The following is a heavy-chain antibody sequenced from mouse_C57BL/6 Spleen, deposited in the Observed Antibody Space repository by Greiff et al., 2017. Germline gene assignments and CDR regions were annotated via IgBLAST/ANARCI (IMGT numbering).Heavy chain of an antibody. V-gene: IGHV1-31*01. J-gene: IGHJ4*01. D-gene: IGHD1-1*01. CDR1: GYSFTGYY. CDR2: IYPYNGVS. CDR3: ARGGNTVGDAMDY. Sequence: VQLKQSGPELVKPGASVKISCKASGYSFTGYYMPWVKQSHGNILDWIGSIYPYNGVSSYNQKFKGKATLTVDKSSSPAYMELRSLTSEDSAVYYCARGGNTVGDAMDYWGQGTSVTVSS.